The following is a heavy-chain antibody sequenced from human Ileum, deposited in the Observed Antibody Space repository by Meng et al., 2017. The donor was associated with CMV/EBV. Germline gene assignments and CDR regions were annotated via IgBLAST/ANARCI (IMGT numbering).Heavy chain of an antibody. V-gene: IGHV4-34*01. CDR1: GGSFSGYY. Sequence: TCAVDGGSFSGYYWSWIRQPPGKGLEWIGEINHSGSTNYNPSLKSRVTISVDTSKNQFALKLSSVTAADTAVYYCARVIDPYSSDYWGQGTLVTVSS. CDR2: INHSGST. D-gene: IGHD6-13*01. CDR3: ARVIDPYSSDY. J-gene: IGHJ4*02.